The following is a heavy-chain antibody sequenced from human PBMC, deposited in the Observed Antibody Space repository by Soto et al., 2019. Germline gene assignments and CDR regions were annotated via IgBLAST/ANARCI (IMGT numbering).Heavy chain of an antibody. V-gene: IGHV3-30-3*01. CDR3: AREEDYDFWSGYPYYYYGMDV. D-gene: IGHD3-3*01. CDR1: GFTFSSYA. J-gene: IGHJ6*02. CDR2: ISYDGSNK. Sequence: QVQLVESGGGVVQPGRSLRLSCAASGFTFSSYAMHWVRQAPGKGLEWVAVISYDGSNKYYADSVKGRFTISRDNSKNTLYLQMNSLRAEDTAVYYCAREEDYDFWSGYPYYYYGMDVWGQGTTVTVSS.